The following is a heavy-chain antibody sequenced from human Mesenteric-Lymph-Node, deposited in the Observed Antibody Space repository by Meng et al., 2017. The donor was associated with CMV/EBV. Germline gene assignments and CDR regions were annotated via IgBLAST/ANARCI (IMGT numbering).Heavy chain of an antibody. J-gene: IGHJ3*02. CDR3: AREHCSSTSCYAAFDI. D-gene: IGHD2-2*01. CDR1: GGSISSGDYY. Sequence: SETLSLTCTVSGGSISSGDYYWSWIRQPPGKGLEWIGYIYYSGSTNYNPSLKSRVTISVDTSKNQFSLKLSSVTAADTAVYYCAREHCSSTSCYAAFDIWGQGTMVTVSS. CDR2: IYYSGST. V-gene: IGHV4-61*08.